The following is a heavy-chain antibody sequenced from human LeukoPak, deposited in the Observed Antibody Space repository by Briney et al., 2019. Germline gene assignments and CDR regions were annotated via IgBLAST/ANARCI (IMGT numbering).Heavy chain of an antibody. J-gene: IGHJ1*01. CDR1: GFTFSDYY. V-gene: IGHV3-11*01. CDR2: IRSSGSTI. CDR3: ERLGRWLQLGYFQH. D-gene: IGHD5-24*01. Sequence: GRSLRLSCAASGFTFSDYYMSCIRQAPGKGRECVSYIRSSGSTIYYADSVKGRFTISRDNDKNSLYLQMNGLRAEDTAVYYCERLGRWLQLGYFQHWGQGTLVTVSS.